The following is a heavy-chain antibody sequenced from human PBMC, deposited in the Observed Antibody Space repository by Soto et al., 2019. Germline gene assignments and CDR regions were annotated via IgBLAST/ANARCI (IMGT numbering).Heavy chain of an antibody. V-gene: IGHV4-39*01. CDR1: GDSISSSSYY. CDR3: ASSSLYGMDV. Sequence: PSETLSLTCTVSGDSISSSSYYWGWIRQPPGKGLEWIASIYYSGSTYYNPSLKSRVTISVDTAMNQFSLKLTSVTAADMAVYYCASSSLYGMDVWGQGTTVTVSS. CDR2: IYYSGST. J-gene: IGHJ6*02.